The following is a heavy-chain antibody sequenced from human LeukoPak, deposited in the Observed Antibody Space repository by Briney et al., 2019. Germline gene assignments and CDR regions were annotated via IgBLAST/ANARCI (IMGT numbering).Heavy chain of an antibody. D-gene: IGHD2-15*01. Sequence: RTGGSLRLSCAASGFTFSIYYMTWVRQAPGKGLEWVSSISTSGAYIYYADSVKGRFTISRDNAKNSLYLQMNSLRAEDSAVYYCARYPLSYSDYYMDVWGTGTTVTVSS. J-gene: IGHJ6*03. CDR3: ARYPLSYSDYYMDV. V-gene: IGHV3-21*01. CDR2: ISTSGAYI. CDR1: GFTFSIYY.